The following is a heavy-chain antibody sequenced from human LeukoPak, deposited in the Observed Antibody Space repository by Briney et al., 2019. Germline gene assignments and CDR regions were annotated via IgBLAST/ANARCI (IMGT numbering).Heavy chain of an antibody. CDR2: INPSGGHT. V-gene: IGHV1-46*01. Sequence: ASMKVSCKASGYIFTSFYIHWVRQAPGQGLEYMGVINPSGGHTTYAQKFRGRVTMTRDTSTSTVYMELSSLRSDDTALYFCARDFVSSSATFDYWGQGTLVTVSS. D-gene: IGHD2-15*01. CDR1: GYIFTSFY. J-gene: IGHJ4*02. CDR3: ARDFVSSSATFDY.